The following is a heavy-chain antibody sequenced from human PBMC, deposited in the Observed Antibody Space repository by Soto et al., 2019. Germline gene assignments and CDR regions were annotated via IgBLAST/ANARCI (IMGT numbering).Heavy chain of an antibody. CDR1: GFTFDDYA. V-gene: IGHV3-9*01. Sequence: VQLVESGGGLVQPGRSLRLSCAASGFTFDDYAMHWVRQVPGVGLEWVSGISWNSGSIDYAGSVKGRFTISRDNAKNSLYLQMNSLRAEDTAFYCCAKDISLLTTARFDYWGQGTLVTVSS. J-gene: IGHJ4*02. CDR2: ISWNSGSI. CDR3: AKDISLLTTARFDY. D-gene: IGHD4-17*01.